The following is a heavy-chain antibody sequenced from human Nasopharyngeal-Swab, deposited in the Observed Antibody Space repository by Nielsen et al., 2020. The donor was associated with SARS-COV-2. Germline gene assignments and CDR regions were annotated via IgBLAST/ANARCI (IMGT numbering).Heavy chain of an antibody. CDR1: SDSISPYF. J-gene: IGHJ6*02. D-gene: IGHD3-10*01. Sequence: SETLSLTCTVSSDSISPYFWNWIRQPPGMGLEWIGYISHSGSTNYTPSLKSRVTISIDTSKKQLSLKLRSVTAADTAVYYCARIDGWGAMDVWGQGTTATVSS. CDR2: ISHSGST. CDR3: ARIDGWGAMDV. V-gene: IGHV4-59*13.